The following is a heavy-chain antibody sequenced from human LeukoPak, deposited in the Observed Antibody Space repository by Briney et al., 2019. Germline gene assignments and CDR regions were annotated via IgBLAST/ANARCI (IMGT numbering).Heavy chain of an antibody. CDR1: GFTFSRYA. D-gene: IGHD6-19*01. J-gene: IGHJ4*02. CDR2: MRGDGGDI. Sequence: GGSPRLSCTGSGFTFSRYAMVWVRQAPDKGLEWVSAMRGDGGDIRYADSVKGRFTISRDNSKNTLYLQMNSLRAEDTAVYYCAKEYSSGWFQWGQGTLVTVSS. CDR3: AKEYSSGWFQ. V-gene: IGHV3-23*01.